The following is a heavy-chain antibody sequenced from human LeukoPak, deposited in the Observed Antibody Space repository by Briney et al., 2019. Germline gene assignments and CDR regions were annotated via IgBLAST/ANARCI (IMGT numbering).Heavy chain of an antibody. CDR2: IYDTGNT. V-gene: IGHV4-59*11. D-gene: IGHD3-22*01. J-gene: IGHJ2*01. CDR1: GGSITSHY. CDR3: ARARVRSYSYDSDGSYTSDWIFDL. Sequence: SETLSLTGIVSGGSITSHYWSWIRQPPGKGLEWIGYIYDTGNTNYNPSLRSRVTISVGTSKDQFSLRLSSVTAADTAVYYCARARVRSYSYDSDGSYTSDWIFDLWAGSTLVTVSS.